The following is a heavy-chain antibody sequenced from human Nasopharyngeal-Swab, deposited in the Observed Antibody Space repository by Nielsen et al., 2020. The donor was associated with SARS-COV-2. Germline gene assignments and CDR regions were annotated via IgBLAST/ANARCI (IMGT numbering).Heavy chain of an antibody. J-gene: IGHJ6*04. D-gene: IGHD6-13*01. CDR3: AKDERHLVL. Sequence: GESLKISCAASGFTFSSYAMSWVRQAPGKGLEWVSAISGSGGSTYYADSVKGRFTISRDNSKNTLYLQMNSLRAEDTAVYYCAKDERHLVLWGKGTTVTVSS. CDR1: GFTFSSYA. V-gene: IGHV3-23*01. CDR2: ISGSGGST.